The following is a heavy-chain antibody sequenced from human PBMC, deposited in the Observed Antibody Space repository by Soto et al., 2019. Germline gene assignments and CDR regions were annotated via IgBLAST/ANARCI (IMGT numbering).Heavy chain of an antibody. D-gene: IGHD2-2*01. Sequence: GSLGRSCATSGFTFSAYTLSWVRQAPGAGLEWVSAIIQSGETFYADSVKGRFSISRDDSNNMLYLQMHSLRADDTSVYYCAKDRQPDGLWRFDHWGQGALLTVSS. CDR2: IIQSGET. CDR3: AKDRQPDGLWRFDH. V-gene: IGHV3-23*01. CDR1: GFTFSAYT. J-gene: IGHJ4*02.